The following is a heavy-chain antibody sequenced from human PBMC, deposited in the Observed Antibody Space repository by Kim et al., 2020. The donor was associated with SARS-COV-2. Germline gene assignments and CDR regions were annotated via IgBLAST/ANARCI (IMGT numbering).Heavy chain of an antibody. D-gene: IGHD3-10*01. V-gene: IGHV3-23*01. J-gene: IGHJ4*02. CDR3: AKVASGNYNYFDY. Sequence: YADSVKGRFTSSRDNSKSTLYLHMNNLRAEDTAGYYCAKVASGNYNYFDYWGQGTVVTVSS.